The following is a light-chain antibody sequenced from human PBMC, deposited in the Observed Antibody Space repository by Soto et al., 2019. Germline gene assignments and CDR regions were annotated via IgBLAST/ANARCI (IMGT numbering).Light chain of an antibody. CDR2: GAS. CDR3: QQYNNWPPLT. CDR1: QSVSSN. J-gene: IGKJ4*01. V-gene: IGKV3-15*01. Sequence: EIVMTQSPATLSVSPGERATLSCRASQSVSSNLAWYQQKPGQAPRLLIYGASTRATGIPARFSGSXXGTXXXLTISSLQSEDFAVYYCQQYNNWPPLTFGGGTKVEIK.